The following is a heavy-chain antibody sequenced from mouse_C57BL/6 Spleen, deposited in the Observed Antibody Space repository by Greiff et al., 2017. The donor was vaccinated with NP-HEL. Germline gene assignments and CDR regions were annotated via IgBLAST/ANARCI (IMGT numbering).Heavy chain of an antibody. V-gene: IGHV3-6*01. D-gene: IGHD1-1*01. J-gene: IGHJ3*01. CDR2: ISYDGSN. CDR1: GYSITSGYY. CDR3: ARGDNYGTFSFAY. Sequence: EVKLMESGPGLVKPSQSLSLTCSVTGYSITSGYYWNWIRQFPGNKLEWMGYISYDGSNNYNPSLKNRISITRDTSKNQFFLKLNSVTTEDTATYYCARGDNYGTFSFAYWGQETLVTVSA.